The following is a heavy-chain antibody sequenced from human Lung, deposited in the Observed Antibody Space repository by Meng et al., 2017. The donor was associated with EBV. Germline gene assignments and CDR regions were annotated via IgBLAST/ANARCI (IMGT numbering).Heavy chain of an antibody. CDR2: MDYRGST. V-gene: IGHV4-30-4*08. J-gene: IGHJ4*02. CDR1: GGSISNGYY. D-gene: IGHD2-2*01. CDR3: ARGELLWDY. Sequence: VRLQESGPGLVKPSQTLSLTCTVSGGSISNGYYWSWVRQPPGKGLEWIGYMDYRGSTFYNPSLKSRVTISVDTSKNQFSLKLSSVTAADTAVYFCARGELLWDYWGQGTLVTVSS.